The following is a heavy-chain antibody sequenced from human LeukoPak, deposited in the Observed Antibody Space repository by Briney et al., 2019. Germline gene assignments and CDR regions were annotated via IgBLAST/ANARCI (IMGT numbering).Heavy chain of an antibody. CDR2: IYYRGST. D-gene: IGHD3-22*01. V-gene: IGHV4-39*01. J-gene: IGHJ1*01. CDR1: GDSISSSSYY. Sequence: SETLSLTCTISGDSISSSSYYWGWIRQPPGKGLEWIGDIYYRGSTYYSPSLKSRGSISIDTSNNQFSLTLNSVTAADTALYFCARRRYYDSTGYLDWGQGTLVTVSS. CDR3: ARRRYYDSTGYLD.